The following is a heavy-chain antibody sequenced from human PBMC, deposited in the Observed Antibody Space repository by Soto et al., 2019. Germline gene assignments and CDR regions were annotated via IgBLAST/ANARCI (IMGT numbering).Heavy chain of an antibody. CDR3: ARAIGEFWKGHHFYMDV. J-gene: IGHJ6*03. Sequence: QVQLMQSGAEVKKPGASINVSCQASGYKFNSFGIAWVRQAPGQGLEWLGWISAYNSNTNYTQKLQGRVTLTTDTPTATAYMELRSLRSDDTAIFTCARAIGEFWKGHHFYMDVWGKGTPVIVTS. CDR2: ISAYNSNT. D-gene: IGHD3-10*01. CDR1: GYKFNSFG. V-gene: IGHV1-18*01.